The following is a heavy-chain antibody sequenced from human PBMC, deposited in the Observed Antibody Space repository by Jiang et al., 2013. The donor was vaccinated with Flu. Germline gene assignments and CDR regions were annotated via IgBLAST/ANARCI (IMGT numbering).Heavy chain of an antibody. J-gene: IGHJ4*02. CDR3: ARDLWGSGSFPDY. CDR2: IAYDGAKK. Sequence: VQLVESGGGVVQPGESLRLSCTVSGITFRSYAMYWVRQAPGKGLEWVAMIAYDGAKKNYADSVKGRFTISRDNSKNTLYLQMNSLRAEDTAVYYCARDLWGSGSFPDYWGQGTLVTVSS. CDR1: GITFRSYA. D-gene: IGHD3-10*01. V-gene: IGHV3-30*03.